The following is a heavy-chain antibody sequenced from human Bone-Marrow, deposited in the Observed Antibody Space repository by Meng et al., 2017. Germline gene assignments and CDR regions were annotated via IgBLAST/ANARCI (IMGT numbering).Heavy chain of an antibody. CDR3: ARDPGAGYFDY. CDR1: GYTFTRFA. V-gene: IGHV7-4-1*02. J-gene: IGHJ4*02. Sequence: ASVKVSCKASGYTFTRFAMNWVRQAPGQGLEWMGWINTNTGNPTYAHGFTGRFVFSLDTSVSTAYLQISSLKADDTAVYYCARDPGAGYFDYWGQAALVTVSS. CDR2: INTNTGNP. D-gene: IGHD7-27*01.